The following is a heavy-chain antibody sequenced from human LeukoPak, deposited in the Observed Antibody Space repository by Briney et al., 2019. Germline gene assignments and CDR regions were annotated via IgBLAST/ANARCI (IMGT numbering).Heavy chain of an antibody. J-gene: IGHJ4*02. Sequence: ASVKVSCKASGGTFSSYAISWVRQAPGQGLEWMGRIIPIFGTANYAQKFQGRVTITTDESTSTAYMELSSLRSEDTAVYYCAIVMGVYVSYYFDYWGQGTLVTVSS. CDR3: AIVMGVYVSYYFDY. V-gene: IGHV1-69*05. CDR2: IIPIFGTA. D-gene: IGHD5/OR15-5a*01. CDR1: GGTFSSYA.